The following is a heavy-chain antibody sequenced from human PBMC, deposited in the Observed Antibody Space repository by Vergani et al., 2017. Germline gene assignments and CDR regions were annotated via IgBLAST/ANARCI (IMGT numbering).Heavy chain of an antibody. Sequence: QVQLQQWGAGLLKPSETLSLTCAVYGGSFSGYYWSWIRQPPGKGLEWIGEINHSGSTNYNPSLKSRVTISVDTSKNQFSLKLSFVTAADTAVYYCARQVPIVDWYFELWGRGTLVTVAS. V-gene: IGHV4-34*01. D-gene: IGHD2-15*01. J-gene: IGHJ2*01. CDR1: GGSFSGYY. CDR3: ARQVPIVDWYFEL. CDR2: INHSGST.